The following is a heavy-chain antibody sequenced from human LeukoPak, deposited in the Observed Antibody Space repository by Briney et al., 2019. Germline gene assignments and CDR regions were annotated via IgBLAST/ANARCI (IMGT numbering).Heavy chain of an antibody. CDR3: AKDSYYDSSGYYGNYFDY. J-gene: IGHJ4*02. Sequence: PGGSLRLSCAASGFTYSSYGMHWVRQAPGKGLEWVAFIRYDGSNKYYADSVKGRFTISRDNSKNTLYLQMNSLRAEDTAVYYCAKDSYYDSSGYYGNYFDYWGQGTLVTVSS. CDR1: GFTYSSYG. D-gene: IGHD3-22*01. V-gene: IGHV3-30*02. CDR2: IRYDGSNK.